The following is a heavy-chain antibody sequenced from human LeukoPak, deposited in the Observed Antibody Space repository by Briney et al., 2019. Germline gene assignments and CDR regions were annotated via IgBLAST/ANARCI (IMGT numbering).Heavy chain of an antibody. Sequence: GGSLRLSCAASEFTFAIYWMSWIRQSPGKGLEWVANIKQDGSEKYYADSVKGRFTISRDNAKNSLYLQMNSLRAEDSAVYYCASQLERRQGWFDPWGQGTLVTVSS. J-gene: IGHJ5*02. D-gene: IGHD1-1*01. CDR2: IKQDGSEK. CDR1: EFTFAIYW. V-gene: IGHV3-7*01. CDR3: ASQLERRQGWFDP.